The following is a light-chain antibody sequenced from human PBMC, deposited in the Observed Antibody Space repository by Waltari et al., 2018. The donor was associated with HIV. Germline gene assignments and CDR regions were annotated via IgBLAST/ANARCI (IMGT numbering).Light chain of an antibody. J-gene: IGKJ3*01. CDR2: ETS. CDR3: QQASNWPLT. V-gene: IGKV3-15*01. CDR1: QGINGH. Sequence: EIVMTQSPATLSVSSGESATLSCRPSQGINGHLAWYQKKPGRLPRLLVYETSPRATRIPARFSGSGYGADFTLTISSLQSEDFAVYYCQQASNWPLTLGPGTKVEVK.